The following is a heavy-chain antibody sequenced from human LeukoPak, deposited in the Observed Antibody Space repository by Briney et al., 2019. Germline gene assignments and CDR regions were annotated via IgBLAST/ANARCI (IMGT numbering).Heavy chain of an antibody. J-gene: IGHJ4*02. D-gene: IGHD2-2*01. CDR2: ISGSGGST. V-gene: IGHV3-23*01. CDR3: AKGLYCTSADYYEPDY. CDR1: GVTFSSYA. Sequence: GGSLRLSCAASGVTFSSYAMGWVRQAPGKGLEWVSAISGSGGSTYYADSVKGRFTISRDNSKNTLYLQMNSLRAEDTAVYYCAKGLYCTSADYYEPDYWGQGTLVTVSS.